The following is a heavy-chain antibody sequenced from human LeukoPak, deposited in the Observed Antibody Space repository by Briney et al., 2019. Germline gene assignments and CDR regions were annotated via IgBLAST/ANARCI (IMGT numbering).Heavy chain of an antibody. CDR3: ARGGSGYYQVDY. V-gene: IGHV3-48*03. D-gene: IGHD3-22*01. CDR2: ISGSASTI. CDR1: GFTFSSYE. Sequence: GGSLRLSCAASGFTFSSYEMNWVRQAPGKGLEWVSYISGSASTIYYADSVKGRFTISRDNAKNSLYLQMNSLRAEDTAVYYCARGGSGYYQVDYWGQGTLVTVSS. J-gene: IGHJ4*02.